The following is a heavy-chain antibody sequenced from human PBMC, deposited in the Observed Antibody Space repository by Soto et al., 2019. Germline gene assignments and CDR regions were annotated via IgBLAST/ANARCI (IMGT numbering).Heavy chain of an antibody. Sequence: PGGSLRLSCRTSGLTLTSHMNWVRQAPGKGLEWVSYISGGSEAIYYADSVKGRFTTSRDNAEKSLYLEMNSLRDEDTALYYCVRDGGRGYNMAVWGQGTSVTVSS. CDR2: ISGGSEAI. J-gene: IGHJ6*02. CDR3: VRDGGRGYNMAV. D-gene: IGHD3-16*01. CDR1: GLTLTSH. V-gene: IGHV3-48*02.